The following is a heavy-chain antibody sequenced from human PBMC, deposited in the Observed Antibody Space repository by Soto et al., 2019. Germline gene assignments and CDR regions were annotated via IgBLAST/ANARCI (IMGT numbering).Heavy chain of an antibody. CDR3: ARGAPLGALPPAVDY. CDR1: GGSISSSSYY. J-gene: IGHJ4*02. V-gene: IGHV4-39*01. Sequence: SETLSLTCTVSGGSISSSSYYWGWIRQPPGKGLEWIGSIYYSGSTYYNPSLKSRVTISVDTSKNQFSLKLSSVTAADTAVYYCARGAPLGALPPAVDYWGQGTLVTVSS. D-gene: IGHD3-16*01. CDR2: IYYSGST.